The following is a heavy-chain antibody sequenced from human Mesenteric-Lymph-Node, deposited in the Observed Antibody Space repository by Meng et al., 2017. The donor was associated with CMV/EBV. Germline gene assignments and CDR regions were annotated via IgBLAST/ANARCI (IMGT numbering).Heavy chain of an antibody. V-gene: IGHV1-46*01. CDR1: GYTFTIPY. CDR3: ARDRLTGGHYYGMDV. Sequence: ASVKVSCKASGYTFTIPYMHWVRQAPGQGLEWMGVINYSAGTATYAQKFQGRVTMTRDTSTNTVYMELSSLRSEDTAVYYCARDRLTGGHYYGMDVWGQGTTVTVSS. CDR2: INYSAGTA. D-gene: IGHD7-27*01. J-gene: IGHJ6*02.